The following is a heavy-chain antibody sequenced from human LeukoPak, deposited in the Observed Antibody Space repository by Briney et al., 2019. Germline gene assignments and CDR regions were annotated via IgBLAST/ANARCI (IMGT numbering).Heavy chain of an antibody. CDR3: GKARTNSGSYYGWFDP. J-gene: IGHJ5*02. CDR2: ISGSGGST. Sequence: QPGGSLRLSCAASGFTFSSYAMSWVRQAPGKGLEWVSAISGSGGSTYYADSVKGRFTISRDNSKNTLYLQMNSLRAEDTAVYYCGKARTNSGSYYGWFDPWGQGTLVTVSS. CDR1: GFTFSSYA. V-gene: IGHV3-23*01. D-gene: IGHD1-26*01.